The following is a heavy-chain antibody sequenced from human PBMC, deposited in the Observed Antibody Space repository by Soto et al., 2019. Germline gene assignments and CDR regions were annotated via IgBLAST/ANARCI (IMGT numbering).Heavy chain of an antibody. J-gene: IGHJ4*02. CDR2: IYWDDDK. V-gene: IGHV2-5*02. Sequence: QITLKESGPTLVKPTQTLTLTCTFSGFSLSTSGVGVGWIRQPPGKALEWLALIYWDDDKRYSPSLKSRLTITKDTSKNQMVLTMTNMDPVDTATYYCEHSSQQQLAGNYIDYWGQGTLVTVSS. CDR3: EHSSQQQLAGNYIDY. D-gene: IGHD6-13*01. CDR1: GFSLSTSGVG.